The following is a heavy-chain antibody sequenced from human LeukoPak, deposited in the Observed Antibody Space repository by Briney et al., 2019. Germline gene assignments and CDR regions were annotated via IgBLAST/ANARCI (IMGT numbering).Heavy chain of an antibody. CDR3: ASLASNFDY. CDR2: ISYDGSNK. J-gene: IGHJ4*02. CDR1: GFTFTNYA. Sequence: AGGSLRLSCAASGFTFTNYAMSWVRQAPGKGLEWVAVISYDGSNKYYADSVKGRFTISRDNSKNTLYLQMNSLRAEDTAVYYCASLASNFDYWGQGTLVTVSS. V-gene: IGHV3-30-3*01. D-gene: IGHD3-3*02.